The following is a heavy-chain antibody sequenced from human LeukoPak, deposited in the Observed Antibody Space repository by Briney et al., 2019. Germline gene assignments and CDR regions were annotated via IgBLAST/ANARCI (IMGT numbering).Heavy chain of an antibody. Sequence: GESLKISCKGSGYSFTSYWIGWVRPMPGKGLEWMGLIYPGDSDTRYSPTFQGQVTISADKSISTAYLQWSSLKASDTAMYYCATVNYYYGMDVWGQGTTVTVSS. J-gene: IGHJ6*02. CDR1: GYSFTSYW. CDR2: IYPGDSDT. V-gene: IGHV5-51*01. CDR3: ATVNYYYGMDV.